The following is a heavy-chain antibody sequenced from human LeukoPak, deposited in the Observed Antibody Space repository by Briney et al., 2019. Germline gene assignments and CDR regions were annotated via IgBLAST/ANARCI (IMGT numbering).Heavy chain of an antibody. V-gene: IGHV3-30*02. CDR3: ARGAAVALEL. CDR2: KRFNGTTE. Sequence: PGGSLGLSCVASGFTLTDYNMHWVRQAPSKGLEYVAFKRFNGTTEYYIDSVKGRFTMSRDKSKNTLYLQMNSLRGEDTAVYYCARGAAVALELWGQGTLVTVSS. D-gene: IGHD6-19*01. J-gene: IGHJ4*02. CDR1: GFTLTDYN.